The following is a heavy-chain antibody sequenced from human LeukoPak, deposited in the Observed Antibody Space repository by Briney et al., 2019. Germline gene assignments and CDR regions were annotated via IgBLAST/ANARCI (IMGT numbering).Heavy chain of an antibody. CDR2: LSSSSSSI. Sequence: PGGSLRLSCAASGFTFRSYSMNWVRQAPGKGLEEVSYLSSSSSSIYYADSVKGRFTISRDNAKNSLYLQMNSLRAEDTAVYYCARDQGTVTTGYFDYWGQGTLVTVSS. CDR3: ARDQGTVTTGYFDY. CDR1: GFTFRSYS. D-gene: IGHD4-11*01. V-gene: IGHV3-48*01. J-gene: IGHJ4*02.